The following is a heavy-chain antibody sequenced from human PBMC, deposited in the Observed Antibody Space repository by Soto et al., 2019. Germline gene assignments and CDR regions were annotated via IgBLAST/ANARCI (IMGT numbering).Heavy chain of an antibody. D-gene: IGHD2-15*01. CDR1: GFPFSAFS. J-gene: IGHJ3*02. V-gene: IGHV3-48*02. CDR2: ISSSGSTI. Sequence: PGGSLRLSCAPSGFPFSAFSMNWVRQAPGKGLEWVAYISSSGSTIYYADSVKGRFTISRDNAKTSLYLQMDSLRDEDTAVYYCAREGGRHCSPSRCYNAFDIWGQGTTVTVSS. CDR3: AREGGRHCSPSRCYNAFDI.